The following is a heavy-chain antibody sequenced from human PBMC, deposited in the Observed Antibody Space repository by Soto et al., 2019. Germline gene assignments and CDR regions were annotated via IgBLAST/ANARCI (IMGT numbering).Heavy chain of an antibody. J-gene: IGHJ4*02. CDR3: ARHEGDYWDY. Sequence: SETLSLTCTVSGGSISSYYWSWIRQPPGKGLEWIGYIYYSGSTNYNPSLKSRVTISVDTSKNQFSLKLSSVTAADTAVYYCARHEGDYWDYWGQGTLVTVSS. V-gene: IGHV4-59*08. CDR2: IYYSGST. CDR1: GGSISSYY.